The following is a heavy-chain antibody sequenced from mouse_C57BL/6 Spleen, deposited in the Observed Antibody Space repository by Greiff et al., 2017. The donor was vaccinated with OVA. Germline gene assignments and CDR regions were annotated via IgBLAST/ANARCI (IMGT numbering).Heavy chain of an antibody. CDR1: GYTFTDYE. CDR2: IDPETGGT. Sequence: QVQLKQSGAELVRPGASVTLSCKASGYTFTDYEMHWVKQTPVHGLEWIGAIDPETGGTASNQTFKGKAILTADKSSSTAYMELRSLTSEDSAVYYCTRSRLTTVVATGYFDYWGQGTTLTVSS. J-gene: IGHJ2*01. D-gene: IGHD1-1*01. CDR3: TRSRLTTVVATGYFDY. V-gene: IGHV1-15*01.